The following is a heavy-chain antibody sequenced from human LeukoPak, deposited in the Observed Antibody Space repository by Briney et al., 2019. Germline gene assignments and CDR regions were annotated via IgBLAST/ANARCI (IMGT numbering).Heavy chain of an antibody. D-gene: IGHD2-2*02. V-gene: IGHV4-59*12. CDR1: GGSFSSYY. CDR3: ARKEDCSSTSCYKARANWFDP. Sequence: PSETLSLTCAVYGGSFSSYYWSWIRQPPGKGLEWIGYIYYSGTTNYNPSLKSRVTISVDTSKNQFSLKLSSVTAADTAVYYCARKEDCSSTSCYKARANWFDPWGQGTLVTVSS. J-gene: IGHJ5*02. CDR2: IYYSGTT.